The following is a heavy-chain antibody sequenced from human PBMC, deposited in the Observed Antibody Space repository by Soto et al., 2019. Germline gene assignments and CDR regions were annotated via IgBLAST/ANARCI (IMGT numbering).Heavy chain of an antibody. CDR1: GGTFSSYA. CDR2: IIPFIGTA. CDR3: ARVVMTTVPASYYYGMDV. Sequence: QVQLVQSGAEVKKPGSSVTVSCKASGGTFSSYAISWVRQAPGQGLEWMERIIPFIGTANYAQKFQGRVTITEDESTSTAYMELTRLRSEDTAVYYCARVVMTTVPASYYYGMDVWGQGTTVTVSS. D-gene: IGHD4-4*01. V-gene: IGHV1-69*18. J-gene: IGHJ6*02.